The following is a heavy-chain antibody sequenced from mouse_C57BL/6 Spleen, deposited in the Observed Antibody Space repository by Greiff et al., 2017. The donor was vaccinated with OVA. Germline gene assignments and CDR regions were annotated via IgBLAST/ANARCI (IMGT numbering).Heavy chain of an antibody. CDR3: ASNDY. CDR1: GFTFSSYA. CDR2: ISDGGSYT. J-gene: IGHJ2*01. Sequence: EVKVVESGGGLVKPGGSLKLSCAASGFTFSSYAMSWVRRTPEKRLEWVATISDGGSYTYYPDNVKGRFTISRDNAKNNLYLQMSHLKSEDTAMYYCASNDYWGQGTTLTVSS. V-gene: IGHV5-4*03.